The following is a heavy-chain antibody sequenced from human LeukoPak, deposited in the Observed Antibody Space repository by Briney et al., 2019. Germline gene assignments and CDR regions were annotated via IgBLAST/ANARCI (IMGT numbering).Heavy chain of an antibody. CDR1: GYSFTSYW. CDR2: TYPGDSDT. D-gene: IGHD2-2*01. Sequence: GESLKISCKGSGYSFTSYWIGWVRQMPGKGLEWMGITYPGDSDTRYSPSFQGQVTISADKSISTAYLQWSSLKASDTAMYYCARGRYCSSTSCHRYYYYMDVWGKGTTVAISS. J-gene: IGHJ6*03. V-gene: IGHV5-51*01. CDR3: ARGRYCSSTSCHRYYYYMDV.